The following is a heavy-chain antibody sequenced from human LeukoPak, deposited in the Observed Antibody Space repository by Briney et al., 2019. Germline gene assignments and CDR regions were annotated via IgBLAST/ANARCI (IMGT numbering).Heavy chain of an antibody. CDR2: ISSSSSYI. CDR3: ARDGFMITFGGVIVNFFDY. CDR1: GFTFSSYS. V-gene: IGHV3-21*01. Sequence: GGSLRLSCAASGFTFSSYSMNWVRQAPGKGLEWVSSISSSSSYIYYADSVKGRFTISRDNAKNSLYLQMNSLRAEDTAMYYCARDGFMITFGGVIVNFFDYWGQGTLVTVSS. D-gene: IGHD3-16*02. J-gene: IGHJ4*02.